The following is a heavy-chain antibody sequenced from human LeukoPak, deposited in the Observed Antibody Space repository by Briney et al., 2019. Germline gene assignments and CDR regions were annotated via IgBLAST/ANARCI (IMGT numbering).Heavy chain of an antibody. V-gene: IGHV4-39*01. CDR1: GVSISSSSYY. CDR2: IYYSGST. CDR3: AGRGYSSSWYDYYYYGMDV. Sequence: SETLSLTCTVSGVSISSSSYYWGWIRQPPGKGLEWIGSIYYSGSTYYNPSLKSRVTISVDTSKNQFSLKLSSVTAADTAVYYCAGRGYSSSWYDYYYYGMDVWGQGTTVTVSS. J-gene: IGHJ6*02. D-gene: IGHD6-13*01.